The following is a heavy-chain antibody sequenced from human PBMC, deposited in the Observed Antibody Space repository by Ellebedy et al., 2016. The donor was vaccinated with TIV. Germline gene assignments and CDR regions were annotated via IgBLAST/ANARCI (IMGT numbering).Heavy chain of an antibody. CDR1: GGTFSSYA. Sequence: ASVKVSXKASGGTFSSYAISWVRQAPGQGLEWMGGIIPIFGTANYAQKFQGRVTITADESTSTAYMELSSPRSEDTAVYYCARFSGVYGDYRGYWGQGTLVTVSS. CDR3: ARFSGVYGDYRGY. V-gene: IGHV1-69*13. CDR2: IIPIFGTA. J-gene: IGHJ4*02. D-gene: IGHD4-17*01.